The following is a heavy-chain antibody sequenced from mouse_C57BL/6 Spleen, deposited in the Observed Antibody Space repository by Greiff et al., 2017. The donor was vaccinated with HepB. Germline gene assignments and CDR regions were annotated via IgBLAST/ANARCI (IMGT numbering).Heavy chain of an antibody. CDR1: GFTFSSYT. Sequence: EVKLMESGGGLVKPGGSLKLSCAASGFTFSSYTMSWVRQTPEKRLEWVATISGGGGNTYYPDSVKGRFTISRDNAKNTLYLQMSSLRSEDTALYYCARQDTTGGTWFAYWGQGTLVTVSA. CDR2: ISGGGGNT. CDR3: ARQDTTGGTWFAY. D-gene: IGHD1-1*01. J-gene: IGHJ3*01. V-gene: IGHV5-9*01.